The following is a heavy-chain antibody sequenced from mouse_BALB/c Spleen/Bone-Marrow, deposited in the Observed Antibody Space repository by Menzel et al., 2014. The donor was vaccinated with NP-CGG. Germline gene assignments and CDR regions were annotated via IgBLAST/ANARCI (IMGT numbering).Heavy chain of an antibody. J-gene: IGHJ3*01. CDR3: TRLGYYGGSAY. CDR1: GFDFSRYW. CDR2: INPDSSTI. D-gene: IGHD2-3*01. Sequence: EVKLMESGGGLVQPGGSLKLSCAASGFDFSRYWMSWVRQAPGKGLEWIGEINPDSSTINYTPSLKDKFIISRDNAKNTLHLQMSKVRSEDTALYYCTRLGYYGGSAYWGQGTLVTVSA. V-gene: IGHV4-1*02.